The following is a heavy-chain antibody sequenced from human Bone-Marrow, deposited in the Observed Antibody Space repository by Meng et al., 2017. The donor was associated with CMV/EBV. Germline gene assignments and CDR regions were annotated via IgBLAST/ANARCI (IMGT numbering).Heavy chain of an antibody. CDR1: GFAFSDSY. J-gene: IGHJ3*02. CDR2: IANSGSTI. CDR3: ARDQDRGYCNGDRCYRSRASYI. D-gene: IGHD2-15*01. Sequence: GGSLRLSCVASGFAFSDSYMSWIRQAPGKGLEWISYIANSGSTIYYADSVKGRFTISRDNAKNSLYLQMNSLRAEDTAVYYCARDQDRGYCNGDRCYRSRASYIWGQGTMVTASS. V-gene: IGHV3-11*01.